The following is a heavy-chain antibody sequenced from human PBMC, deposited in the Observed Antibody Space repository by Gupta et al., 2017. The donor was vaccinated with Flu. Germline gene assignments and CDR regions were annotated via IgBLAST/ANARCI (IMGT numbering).Heavy chain of an antibody. CDR3: ARINGSWVGYYGMDV. CDR1: GFTFSSYG. Sequence: QVQLVESGGGVVQPGRSLRLSCAASGFTFSSYGMHWVRQAPGKGLEWVAVIWYDGSNKYYADSVKGRFTISRDNSKNTLYLQMNSLRAEDTAVYYCARINGSWVGYYGMDVWGQGTTVTVSS. J-gene: IGHJ6*02. D-gene: IGHD6-13*01. CDR2: IWYDGSNK. V-gene: IGHV3-33*01.